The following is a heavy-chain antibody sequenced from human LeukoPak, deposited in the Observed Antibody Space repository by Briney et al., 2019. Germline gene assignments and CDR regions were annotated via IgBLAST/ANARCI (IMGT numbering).Heavy chain of an antibody. D-gene: IGHD1-26*01. V-gene: IGHV3-21*01. J-gene: IGHJ4*02. Sequence: GGSLRLSCAASGFSFSSYSMNWVRQAPGEGLEWVSSISTSSSYIYYADSVKGRFTISRDNAKNSLYLQMNSLRAEDTAVYYCTRGTSLVGATYDYWGQGTLVTVSS. CDR2: ISTSSSYI. CDR3: TRGTSLVGATYDY. CDR1: GFSFSSYS.